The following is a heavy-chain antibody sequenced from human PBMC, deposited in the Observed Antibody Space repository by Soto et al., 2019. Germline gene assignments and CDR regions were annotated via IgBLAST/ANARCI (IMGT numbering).Heavy chain of an antibody. J-gene: IGHJ4*02. Sequence: SVKVSCKASGFTFTSSAMQLVRQARGQRLEWKGWIVVGSGNTNYAQKFQERVTITRDMSTSTAYMELSSLRSEDTAVYYCAADTYYGSGSYTFDYWGQGTLVTVSS. V-gene: IGHV1-58*02. CDR2: IVVGSGNT. CDR3: AADTYYGSGSYTFDY. CDR1: GFTFTSSA. D-gene: IGHD3-10*01.